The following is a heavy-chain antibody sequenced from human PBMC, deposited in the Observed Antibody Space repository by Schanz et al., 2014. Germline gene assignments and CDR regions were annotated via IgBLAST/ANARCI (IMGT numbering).Heavy chain of an antibody. CDR1: GTIFSTRS. V-gene: IGHV3-48*02. CDR2: ISRSGDFI. D-gene: IGHD3-16*01. CDR3: ASARCFTCPDYWFAP. Sequence: EVQLMESGGGLVQPGGSLRLSCAASGTIFSTRSMEWVRQAPGKGLESVSHISRSGDFIYYADSVRGRFTISRDNARNSLFLQMNSLRDEDTAVYYCASARCFTCPDYWFAPWGQGTLVTVSS. J-gene: IGHJ5*02.